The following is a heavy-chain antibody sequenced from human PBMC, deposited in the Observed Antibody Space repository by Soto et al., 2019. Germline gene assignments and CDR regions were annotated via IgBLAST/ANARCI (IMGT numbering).Heavy chain of an antibody. J-gene: IGHJ4*02. V-gene: IGHV3-23*01. Sequence: GGSLRLSCAASGFIFRNYAMSWVRQAPGKGLEWVSAISGSGGSTYYADSVKGRFTISRDNSKNTLYLQMNSLRAEDTAVYYCAKVPYDILTGLDYWGQGTLVTVSS. D-gene: IGHD3-9*01. CDR2: ISGSGGST. CDR3: AKVPYDILTGLDY. CDR1: GFIFRNYA.